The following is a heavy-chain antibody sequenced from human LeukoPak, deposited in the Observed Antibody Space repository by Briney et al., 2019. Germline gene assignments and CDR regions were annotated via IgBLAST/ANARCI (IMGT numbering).Heavy chain of an antibody. CDR3: AKEGRSLQTY. V-gene: IGHV3-7*03. CDR2: IKEDGTET. Sequence: GGSLRLSCAASGFMFSSNWMSWVRLAPGKGLEWVANIKEDGTETYYVDSVKARFTISRDNAKNSLYLQMNSLRVEDTAVYYCAKEGRSLQTYWGQGTLVTVSS. CDR1: GFMFSSNW. D-gene: IGHD5-24*01. J-gene: IGHJ4*02.